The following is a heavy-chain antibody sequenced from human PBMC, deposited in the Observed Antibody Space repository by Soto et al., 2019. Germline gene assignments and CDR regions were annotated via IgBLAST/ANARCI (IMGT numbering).Heavy chain of an antibody. Sequence: PGGSLRLSCAASGFTFSSYSMNWVRQAPGKGLEGVSSISSSSSYIYYADSVKGRFTISRDNAKNSLYLQMNSLRAEDTAVYYCARDGRYCSGGSCYLGRYYYYYGMDVWGQGTTVTVS. D-gene: IGHD2-15*01. CDR3: ARDGRYCSGGSCYLGRYYYYYGMDV. J-gene: IGHJ6*02. CDR1: GFTFSSYS. V-gene: IGHV3-21*01. CDR2: ISSSSSYI.